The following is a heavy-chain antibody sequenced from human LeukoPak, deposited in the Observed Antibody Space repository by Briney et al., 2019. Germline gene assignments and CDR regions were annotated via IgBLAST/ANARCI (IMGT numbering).Heavy chain of an antibody. CDR3: ARGKGVGTSTRLFDY. CDR2: MNPNSGNT. Sequence: ASVKVSCKASGYTFTSHDMNWVRQAPGQRLEWMGWMNPNSGNTGYAQKFQGRVTIIRNTSISTAYMELGRLTSEDTAVYYCARGKGVGTSTRLFDYWGQGTLVTVSS. D-gene: IGHD2-2*01. V-gene: IGHV1-8*01. CDR1: GYTFTSHD. J-gene: IGHJ4*02.